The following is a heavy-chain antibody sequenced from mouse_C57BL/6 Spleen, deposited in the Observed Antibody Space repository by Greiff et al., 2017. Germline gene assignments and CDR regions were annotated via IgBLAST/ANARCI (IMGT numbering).Heavy chain of an antibody. CDR2: INPNNGGT. J-gene: IGHJ3*01. Sequence: VQLQQSGPELVKPGASVKISCKASGYTFTDYYMNWVKQSHGKSLEWIGDINPNNGGTSYNQKFKGKATLTVDKSSSTAYMELRSLTSEDSAVYYCARHAYYSNYEFAYWGQGTLVTVSA. CDR1: GYTFTDYY. CDR3: ARHAYYSNYEFAY. D-gene: IGHD2-5*01. V-gene: IGHV1-26*01.